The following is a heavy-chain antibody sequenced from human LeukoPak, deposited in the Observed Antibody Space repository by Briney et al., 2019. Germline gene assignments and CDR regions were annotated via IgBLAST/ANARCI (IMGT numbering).Heavy chain of an antibody. J-gene: IGHJ3*01. V-gene: IGHV4-34*01. Sequence: PSETLSLTCAVYGGSFSGYYWSWIRQTPGMGLEWIGEINRSGTTNYNPPLKSRVAISVDTSKNQFSLKSRSVTAADTAVSCCARGRFGNPLQLQPRRPFDLWGQGTMVTISS. CDR3: ARGRFGNPLQLQPRRPFDL. CDR2: INRSGTT. D-gene: IGHD1-1*01. CDR1: GGSFSGYY.